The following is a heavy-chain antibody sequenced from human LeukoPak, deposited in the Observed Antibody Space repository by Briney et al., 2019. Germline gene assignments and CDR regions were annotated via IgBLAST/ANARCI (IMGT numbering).Heavy chain of an antibody. CDR2: IYSDGTT. Sequence: GGSLRLSCAASGFTFSNAWMSWVRQAPGKGLEWVSIIYSDGTTYYGDSVRGRFTSSRDNSKNTLNLQMNSLRAEDTAVYYCARASGYSYGYGYYYYAMDVWGQGTTVTVSS. J-gene: IGHJ6*02. CDR3: ARASGYSYGYGYYYYAMDV. V-gene: IGHV3-66*01. D-gene: IGHD5-18*01. CDR1: GFTFSNAW.